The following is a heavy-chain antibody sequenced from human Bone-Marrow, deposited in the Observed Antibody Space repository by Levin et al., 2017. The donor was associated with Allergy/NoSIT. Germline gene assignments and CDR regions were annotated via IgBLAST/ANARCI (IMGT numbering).Heavy chain of an antibody. CDR3: AKGSSTSWYFDS. D-gene: IGHD2-2*01. CDR2: VSMDGNKK. CDR1: GFPFRSYA. Sequence: LSLTCAASGFPFRSYAMHWVRPGPGKGLEWVAVVSMDGNKKHFADSVKGRFTISRDNSKNTLSLQMNSLRPEDTSVYYCAKGSSTSWYFDSWGQGTLVTVSS. J-gene: IGHJ4*02. V-gene: IGHV3-30*18.